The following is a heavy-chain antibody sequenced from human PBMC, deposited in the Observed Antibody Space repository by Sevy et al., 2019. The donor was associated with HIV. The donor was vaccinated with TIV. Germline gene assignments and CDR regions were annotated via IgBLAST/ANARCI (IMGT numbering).Heavy chain of an antibody. CDR2: LSFGCGKI. V-gene: IGHV3-23*01. CDR3: AREGCTRPHDY. D-gene: IGHD2-8*01. J-gene: IGHJ4*02. Sequence: GGSLRLSCAASGFAFYDYSMSWIRQAPGKGLEWVATLSFGCGKINYADSVKGRFTRSRDNSKNSFYLQMDNLRVEDTALYYCAREGCTRPHDYWGQGTRVTVSS. CDR1: GFAFYDYS.